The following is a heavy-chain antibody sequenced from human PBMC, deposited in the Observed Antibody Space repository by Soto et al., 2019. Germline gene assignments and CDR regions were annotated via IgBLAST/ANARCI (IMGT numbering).Heavy chain of an antibody. CDR2: IDPSDSYT. V-gene: IGHV5-10-1*01. J-gene: IGHJ6*02. D-gene: IGHD3-10*02. CDR1: GYSFTSYW. Sequence: LKLSCKGSGYSFTSYWISWVRQMPGKGLEWMGRIDPSDSYTNYSPSFQGHVTISADKSISTAYLQWSSLKASDTAMYYCARQGKPPAQDAIIFGDNYYGMDVWGQGTTVTVSS. CDR3: ARQGKPPAQDAIIFGDNYYGMDV.